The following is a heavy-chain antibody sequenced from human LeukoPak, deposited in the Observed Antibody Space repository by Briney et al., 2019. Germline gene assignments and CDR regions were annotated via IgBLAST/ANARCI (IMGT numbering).Heavy chain of an antibody. D-gene: IGHD1-20*01. J-gene: IGHJ5*02. CDR2: ISAYNDNT. Sequence: ASVKVSCKASGYTFTSYGISWVRQAPGQGLEWMGWISAYNDNTNYAQKLQGRVTMTTDTSTSTAYMELRSLRSDDTAVYYCARDLSRITGTNWFDPWGQGTLVTVSS. CDR3: ARDLSRITGTNWFDP. V-gene: IGHV1-18*01. CDR1: GYTFTSYG.